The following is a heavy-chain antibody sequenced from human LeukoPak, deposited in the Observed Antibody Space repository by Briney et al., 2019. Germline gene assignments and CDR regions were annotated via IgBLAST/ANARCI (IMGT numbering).Heavy chain of an antibody. Sequence: GGSLRLSCAASGFTFSSYWMHWVRQAPGKGLVWVSRINSDGNSTSYADSVKGRFTISRDNAKNTLYLQMNSLRAEDTAVYYCAREGSSSFLPFDYWGQGTLVTVSS. J-gene: IGHJ4*02. V-gene: IGHV3-74*01. CDR1: GFTFSSYW. D-gene: IGHD6-6*01. CDR2: INSDGNST. CDR3: AREGSSSFLPFDY.